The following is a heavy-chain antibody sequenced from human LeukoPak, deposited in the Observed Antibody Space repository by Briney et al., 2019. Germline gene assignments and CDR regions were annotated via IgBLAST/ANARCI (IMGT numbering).Heavy chain of an antibody. CDR2: IYSGGST. D-gene: IGHD4-17*01. CDR1: GFTFSSYS. V-gene: IGHV3-53*04. J-gene: IGHJ6*02. CDR3: ARVRSEVNYYYYGMDD. Sequence: GGSLRLSCAASGFTFSSYSMNWVRRAPGKGLEWVSVIYSGGSTYYADSVKGRFTISRHNSKNTLYLQMNSLRAEDTAVYYCARVRSEVNYYYYGMDDWGQGTTVTVSS.